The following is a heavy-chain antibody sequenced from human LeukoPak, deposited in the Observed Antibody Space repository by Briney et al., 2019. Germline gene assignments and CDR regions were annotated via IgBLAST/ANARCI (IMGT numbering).Heavy chain of an antibody. Sequence: PGGSLRLSCAASGFTFSSYAMSWVRQAPGKGLEWVSAISGSGDNTYYADSVKGQFTISRDNSKNTLYLQMNSLRAEDTAVYYCALYCGGDCYSGSVWGQGTLVTVSS. J-gene: IGHJ4*02. CDR2: ISGSGDNT. CDR3: ALYCGGDCYSGSV. D-gene: IGHD2-21*02. CDR1: GFTFSSYA. V-gene: IGHV3-23*01.